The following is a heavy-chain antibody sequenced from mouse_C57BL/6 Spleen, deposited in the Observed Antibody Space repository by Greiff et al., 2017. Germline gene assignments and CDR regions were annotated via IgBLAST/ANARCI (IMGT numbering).Heavy chain of an antibody. D-gene: IGHD2-4*01. J-gene: IGHJ3*01. CDR1: GYTFTSYW. CDR3: ASSEGLRPGFAY. V-gene: IGHV1-69*01. Sequence: QVQLQQPGAELVMPGASVKLSCKASGYTFTSYWMHWVKQRPGQGLEWIGEIDPSDSYTNYNQKFQGKSTLTVDKSSSTAYMQLSSLTSEDSAVYYCASSEGLRPGFAYWGQGTLVTVSA. CDR2: IDPSDSYT.